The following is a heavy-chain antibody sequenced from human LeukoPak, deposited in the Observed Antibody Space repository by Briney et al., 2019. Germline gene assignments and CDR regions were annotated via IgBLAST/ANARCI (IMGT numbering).Heavy chain of an antibody. CDR3: ASGVMGSGFPDAFDI. V-gene: IGHV3-74*01. Sequence: GGSLRLSCAASGFAFSTNWMHWVRQAPGKGLVWVSHISTDARIITYADFVKGRFTISRDNAKNSLYLQMNSLRAEDTAVYYCASGVMGSGFPDAFDIWGQGTMVTVSS. CDR1: GFAFSTNW. D-gene: IGHD3-22*01. CDR2: ISTDARII. J-gene: IGHJ3*02.